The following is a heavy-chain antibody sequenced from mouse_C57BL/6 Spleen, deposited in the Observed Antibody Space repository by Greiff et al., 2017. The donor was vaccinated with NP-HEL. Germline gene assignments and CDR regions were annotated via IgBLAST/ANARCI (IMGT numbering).Heavy chain of an antibody. V-gene: IGHV6-6*01. Sequence: EVHLVESGGGLVQPGGSMKLSCAASGFTFSDAWMDWVRQSPEKGLEWVAEIRNKANNHATYYAESVKGRFTISRDDSKSSVYLQMNSLRAEDTGIYYCTRTGSYYFDYWGQGTTLTVSS. D-gene: IGHD4-1*01. CDR2: IRNKANNHAT. CDR1: GFTFSDAW. CDR3: TRTGSYYFDY. J-gene: IGHJ2*01.